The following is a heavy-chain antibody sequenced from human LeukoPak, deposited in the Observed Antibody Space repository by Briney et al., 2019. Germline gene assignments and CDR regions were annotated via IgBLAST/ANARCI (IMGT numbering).Heavy chain of an antibody. CDR3: ASGRAGQLSQILDY. D-gene: IGHD6-19*01. J-gene: IGHJ4*02. CDR1: GGSISSGGYY. CDR2: IYHSGST. V-gene: IGHV4-30-2*01. Sequence: SETLSLTCTVSGGSISSGGYYWSWIRQPPGKGLEWIGYIYHSGSTYYNPSLKSRVTISVDRSKNQFSLKLSSVTAADTAVYYCASGRAGQLSQILDYWGQGTLVTVSS.